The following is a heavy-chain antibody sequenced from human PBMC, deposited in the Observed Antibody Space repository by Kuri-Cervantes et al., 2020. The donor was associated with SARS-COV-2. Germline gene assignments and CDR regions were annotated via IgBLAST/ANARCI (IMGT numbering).Heavy chain of an antibody. J-gene: IGHJ2*01. Sequence: LRLSCAISGDSVSSNSAAWNWIRQSPSRGLEWLGRTYYRSKWYNDYAVSVKSRITINPDTSKNQFSLQLNSVTPEDTAVYYCARDPTVAVHWYFDLWGRGTLVTVS. V-gene: IGHV6-1*01. D-gene: IGHD6-19*01. CDR1: GDSVSSNSAA. CDR3: ARDPTVAVHWYFDL. CDR2: TYYRSKWYN.